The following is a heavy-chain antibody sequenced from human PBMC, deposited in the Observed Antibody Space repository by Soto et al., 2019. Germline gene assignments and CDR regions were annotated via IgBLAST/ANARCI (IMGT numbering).Heavy chain of an antibody. CDR2: FDPEDGET. CDR3: ATAANTVYDAFDI. Sequence: ASVKVSCKVSGYTLTESSMHWVRQAPGKGLEWMGGFDPEDGETIYAQKFQGRVTMTEDTSTDTAYMELSSLRSEDTAVYYCATAANTVYDAFDIWGQGTMVTVSS. J-gene: IGHJ3*02. D-gene: IGHD4-4*01. CDR1: GYTLTESS. V-gene: IGHV1-24*01.